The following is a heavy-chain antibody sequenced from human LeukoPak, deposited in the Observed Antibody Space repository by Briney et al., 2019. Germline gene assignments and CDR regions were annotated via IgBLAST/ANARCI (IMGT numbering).Heavy chain of an antibody. CDR2: IYPGDFRT. J-gene: IGHJ5*02. D-gene: IGHD2-2*01. CDR3: ACRDLTSTRSGP. Sequence: GESLKISCEGFGYSFTNYWIGWVRQMPGKGLERMGVIYPGDFRTRYSPSFQGQVTISVDKSINTAYLQWSSLKASDTAMYYCACRDLTSTRSGPWGQGTLVTVSS. V-gene: IGHV5-51*01. CDR1: GYSFTNYW.